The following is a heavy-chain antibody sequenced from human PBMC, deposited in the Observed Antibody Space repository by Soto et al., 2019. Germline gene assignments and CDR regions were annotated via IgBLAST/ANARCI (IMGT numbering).Heavy chain of an antibody. CDR2: ISYDGSNK. CDR1: GFTFSSYG. J-gene: IGHJ4*02. CDR3: AKIGYDSSGYQGYFDY. Sequence: SLRLSCAASGFTFSSYGMHWVRQAPGKGLEWVAVISYDGSNKYYADPVKGRFTISRDNSKNTLYLQMNSLRAEDTAVYYCAKIGYDSSGYQGYFDYWGQGTLVTVSS. D-gene: IGHD3-22*01. V-gene: IGHV3-30*18.